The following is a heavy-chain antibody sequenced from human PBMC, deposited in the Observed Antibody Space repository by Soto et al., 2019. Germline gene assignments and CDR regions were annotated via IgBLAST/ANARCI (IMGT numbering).Heavy chain of an antibody. D-gene: IGHD4-17*01. V-gene: IGHV3-7*05. J-gene: IGHJ4*02. CDR2: IKQYVTEN. CDR1: GFSFSSYW. Sequence: GGSLRLSCAASGFSFSSYWMSWVRQAPGKGLEWVANIKQYVTENYYVDSVKGRFTISRSDAKYSLYLQMNSLGAEDTAVFYCARGRAYGDNRPTAFDYWAKGTLVTVSS. CDR3: ARGRAYGDNRPTAFDY.